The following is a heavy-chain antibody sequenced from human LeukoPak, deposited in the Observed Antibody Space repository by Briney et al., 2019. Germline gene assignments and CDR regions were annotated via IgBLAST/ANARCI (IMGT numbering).Heavy chain of an antibody. CDR1: GFTFSSYA. CDR2: ISGSGGST. J-gene: IGHJ3*02. CDR3: AKVPSTSRLIDIVVVPAAMGGAFDI. Sequence: GGSLRLSCAASGFTFSSYAMSWVRQAPGKGLEWVSAISGSGGSTYYADSVKGRFTISRDNSKNTLYLQMNSLRAEDTAVYYCAKVPSTSRLIDIVVVPAAMGGAFDIWSQGTMVTVSS. V-gene: IGHV3-23*01. D-gene: IGHD2-2*01.